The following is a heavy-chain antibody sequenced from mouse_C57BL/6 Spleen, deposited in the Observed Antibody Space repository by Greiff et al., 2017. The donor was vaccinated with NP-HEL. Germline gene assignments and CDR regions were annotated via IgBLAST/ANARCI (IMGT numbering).Heavy chain of an antibody. Sequence: EVKLVESGEGLVKPGGSLKLSCAASGFTFSSYAMSWVRQTPEKRLEWVADISSGGDYIYYADTVKGRFTISRDNARNTLYLQMSSLKSEDTAMYYCTREGGYYGYDKVAMDYWGQGTSVTVSS. V-gene: IGHV5-9-1*02. J-gene: IGHJ4*01. D-gene: IGHD2-2*01. CDR3: TREGGYYGYDKVAMDY. CDR2: ISSGGDYI. CDR1: GFTFSSYA.